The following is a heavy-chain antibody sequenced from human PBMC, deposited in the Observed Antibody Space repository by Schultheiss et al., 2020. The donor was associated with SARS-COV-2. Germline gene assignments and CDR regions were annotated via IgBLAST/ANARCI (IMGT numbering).Heavy chain of an antibody. CDR3: AKILEGDAFDI. V-gene: IGHV1-8*01. CDR1: GYTFTSYD. CDR2: MNPNSGGT. J-gene: IGHJ3*02. D-gene: IGHD3-3*01. Sequence: ASVKVSCKASGYTFTSYDINWVRQATGQGLEWMGWMNPNSGGTNYAQKFQGRVTMTTDTSTSTAYMELRSLRSDDTAVYYCAKILEGDAFDIWGQGTMVTVSS.